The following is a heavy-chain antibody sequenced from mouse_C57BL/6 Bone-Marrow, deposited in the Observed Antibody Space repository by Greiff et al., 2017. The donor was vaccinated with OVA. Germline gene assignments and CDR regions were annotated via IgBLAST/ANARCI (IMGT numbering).Heavy chain of an antibody. Sequence: EVMLVESGPGLVKPSQTVFLTCTVTGISITTGNYRWSWIRQFPGNKLEWIGYIYYSGTITYNPSLTSRTTITRDTPKNQFFLEMNSLTAEETATYYCALYYYGSRGYCDYWGQGTTLTVSS. D-gene: IGHD1-1*01. CDR1: GISITTGNYR. V-gene: IGHV3-5*01. J-gene: IGHJ2*01. CDR3: ALYYYGSRGYCDY. CDR2: IYYSGTI.